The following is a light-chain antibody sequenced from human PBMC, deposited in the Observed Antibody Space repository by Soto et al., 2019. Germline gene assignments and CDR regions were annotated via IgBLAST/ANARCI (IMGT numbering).Light chain of an antibody. Sequence: EIVLTQSPGTLSLSPGERATLSCRASQSVSSSHLAWYQHKPGQAPRLLIYAASSRATGSPDRFSGGGSGTDFTLTISCLQSEDFATYYCQQYYSYPRTFGQGTKVEIK. CDR2: AAS. V-gene: IGKV3-20*01. CDR3: QQYYSYPRT. CDR1: QSVSSSH. J-gene: IGKJ1*01.